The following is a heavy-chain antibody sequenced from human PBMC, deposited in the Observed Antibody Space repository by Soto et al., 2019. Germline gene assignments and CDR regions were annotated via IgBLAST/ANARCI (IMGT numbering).Heavy chain of an antibody. V-gene: IGHV4-59*06. CDR3: ARWSWLLLYDY. CDR2: IYYSGST. Sequence: SETLSLTCTVSGGSISSYYWSWIRQPPGKGLEWIGYIYYSGSTYYNPSLKSRVTISVDTSKNQFSLKLSSVTAADTAVYYCARWSWLLLYDYWGQGTLVTVSS. CDR1: GGSISSYY. D-gene: IGHD3-22*01. J-gene: IGHJ4*02.